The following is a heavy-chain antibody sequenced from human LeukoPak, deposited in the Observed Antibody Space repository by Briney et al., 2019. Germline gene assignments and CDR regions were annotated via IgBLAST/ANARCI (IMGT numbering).Heavy chain of an antibody. CDR3: ARGGSQQLVIPMRW. CDR2: INPSGGST. Sequence: PGGSLRLSCAGSGYTFTSYYMHWVRQAPGQGLEWMGIINPSGGSTSYAQKFQGRVTMTRDTSTSTVYMELSSLRSEDTAVYYCARGGSQQLVIPMRWWGQGTLVTVSS. CDR1: GYTFTSYY. J-gene: IGHJ4*02. D-gene: IGHD6-13*01. V-gene: IGHV1-46*01.